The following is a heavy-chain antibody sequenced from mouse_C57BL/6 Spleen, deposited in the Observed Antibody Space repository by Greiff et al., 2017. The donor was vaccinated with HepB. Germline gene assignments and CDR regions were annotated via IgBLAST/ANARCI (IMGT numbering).Heavy chain of an antibody. V-gene: IGHV1-82*01. CDR3: ANAYDTWFAY. CDR2: IYPGDGDT. CDR1: GYAFSSSW. D-gene: IGHD2-12*01. Sequence: QVQLQQSGPELVKPGASVKISCKASGYAFSSSWMNWVKQRPGKGLEWIGRIYPGDGDTNYNGKFKGKATLTADKSSSTAYMQLSSLTSEDSAVYFCANAYDTWFAYWGQGTLVTVSA. J-gene: IGHJ3*01.